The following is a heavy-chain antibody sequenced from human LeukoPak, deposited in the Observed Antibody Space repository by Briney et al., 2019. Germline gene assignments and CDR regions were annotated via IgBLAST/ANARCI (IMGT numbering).Heavy chain of an antibody. V-gene: IGHV3-30*18. Sequence: PGGSLRLSCAAPGFTFSSYGMHWVRQAPGKGLEWVAVISDDGSNKDYADSVKGRFTISRDNSKNTLYLQMNSLRAEDTAVYYCAKWGPGIAVVTSSEYWGQGTLVTVSS. D-gene: IGHD6-19*01. J-gene: IGHJ4*02. CDR3: AKWGPGIAVVTSSEY. CDR2: ISDDGSNK. CDR1: GFTFSSYG.